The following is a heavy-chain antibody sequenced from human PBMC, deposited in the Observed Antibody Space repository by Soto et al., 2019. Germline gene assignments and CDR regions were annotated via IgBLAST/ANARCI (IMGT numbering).Heavy chain of an antibody. V-gene: IGHV3-23*01. Sequence: EVQLLEFGGGLVQPGGSLRLSCAASGFTFSSYAMSWVRQAPGKGLEWVSTISGSGGSTYYADSVKGRFTISRDNSKNTLYLQMNTLRAEDTAVYYCAKDIRGAAAATNDYWGQGTLVTVSS. D-gene: IGHD6-13*01. CDR2: ISGSGGST. CDR1: GFTFSSYA. CDR3: AKDIRGAAAATNDY. J-gene: IGHJ4*02.